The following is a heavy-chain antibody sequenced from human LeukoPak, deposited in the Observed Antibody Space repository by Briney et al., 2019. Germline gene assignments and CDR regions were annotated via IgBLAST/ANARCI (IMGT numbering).Heavy chain of an antibody. CDR3: AREDYGAHYFDY. J-gene: IGHJ4*02. CDR2: IWYDGSKK. CDR1: GFTFNIYG. D-gene: IGHD4-17*01. Sequence: PGRSLRLSCAASGFTFNIYGMHWVRQAPGKGLEWVAVIWYDGSKKYYADSVKGRFTISRDNSKNMVYLQMNSLRAEDTAVYYCAREDYGAHYFDYWGQGTLVTVSS. V-gene: IGHV3-33*01.